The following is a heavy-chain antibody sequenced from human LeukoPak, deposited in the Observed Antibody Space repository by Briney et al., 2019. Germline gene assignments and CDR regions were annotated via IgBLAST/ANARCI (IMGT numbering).Heavy chain of an antibody. CDR1: GDSVSSNSGG. J-gene: IGHJ6*04. V-gene: IGHV6-1*01. D-gene: IGHD3-10*01. CDR3: ARRGVTYYYGSGSYGSFGV. CDR2: TYYRSEWHI. Sequence: SQSLSLTCAISGDSVSSNSGGWNWIRQSPSRGLEWLGRTYYRSEWHIDYADSVKSRITINPDTSKNQFSLQLKSVTPEDTAVYYCARRGVTYYYGSGSYGSFGVWGKGTTVTISS.